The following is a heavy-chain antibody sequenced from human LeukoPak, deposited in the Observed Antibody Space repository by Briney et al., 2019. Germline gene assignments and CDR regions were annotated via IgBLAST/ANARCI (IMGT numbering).Heavy chain of an antibody. J-gene: IGHJ5*02. CDR3: ARAGGPFDP. Sequence: SETLSLTCTVSSDSISSYYWSWIRQPPGKGLEWIGYIYYSGTTKYNPSLKSRVTISIDTSKNQFSLKLSSVTAADTAVYYCARAGGPFDPWGQGTLVTVSS. CDR2: IYYSGTT. D-gene: IGHD3-16*01. CDR1: SDSISSYY. V-gene: IGHV4-59*01.